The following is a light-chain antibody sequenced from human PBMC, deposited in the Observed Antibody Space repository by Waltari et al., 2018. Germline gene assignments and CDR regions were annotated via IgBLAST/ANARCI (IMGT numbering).Light chain of an antibody. V-gene: IGKV3-11*01. CDR2: DAS. CDR3: QQRSNWPPVLT. Sequence: EIVLTQSPATLSLSPGERATPSCRASQSVSSYLAWYQQKPGKAPRLLIYDASNRATGIPARFSGSGSGTDFTLTISSLEPEDFAVYYCQQRSNWPPVLTFGGGTKVEIK. CDR1: QSVSSY. J-gene: IGKJ4*01.